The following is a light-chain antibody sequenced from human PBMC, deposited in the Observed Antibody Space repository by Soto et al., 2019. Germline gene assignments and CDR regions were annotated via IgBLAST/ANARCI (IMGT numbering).Light chain of an antibody. V-gene: IGLV2-18*02. Sequence: QSALTQPPSVSGSPGQSVTISCSGSSSDVGSHKSVSWYKQAPGTSPKLIIFEVNNRPSGVPDRFSESKSGNTASLTISGLQPEDEAVYYCSAYIASITSHVFGTGTKLTVL. J-gene: IGLJ1*01. CDR1: SSDVGSHKS. CDR2: EVN. CDR3: SAYIASITSHV.